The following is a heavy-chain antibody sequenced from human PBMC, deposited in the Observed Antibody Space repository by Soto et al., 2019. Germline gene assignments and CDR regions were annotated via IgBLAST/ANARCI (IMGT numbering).Heavy chain of an antibody. CDR3: AMTQDYDFWSGYSGGGFDP. J-gene: IGHJ5*02. V-gene: IGHV1-46*03. D-gene: IGHD3-3*01. CDR1: GYTFTSYY. CDR2: INPSGGST. Sequence: ASVKVSFKASGYTFTSYYMHWVRQAPGQGLEWMGIINPSGGSTSYAQKFQGRVTMTRDTSTSTVYMELSSLRSEDTAVYYCAMTQDYDFWSGYSGGGFDPWGQGTLVTVSS.